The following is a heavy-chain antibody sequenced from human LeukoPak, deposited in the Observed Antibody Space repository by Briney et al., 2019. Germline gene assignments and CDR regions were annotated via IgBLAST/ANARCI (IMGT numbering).Heavy chain of an antibody. CDR3: AKFHAMTWEPSAYFDY. Sequence: GGSLRLSCAASGFTFSSYAMSWVRQAPGKGLEWVSAISGSGGSTYYADSVKGRFTISRDNSKNTLYLQMNSLRAEDTAVYYCAKFHAMTWEPSAYFDYWGQGTLVTVSS. CDR1: GFTFSSYA. V-gene: IGHV3-23*01. D-gene: IGHD1-26*01. J-gene: IGHJ4*02. CDR2: ISGSGGST.